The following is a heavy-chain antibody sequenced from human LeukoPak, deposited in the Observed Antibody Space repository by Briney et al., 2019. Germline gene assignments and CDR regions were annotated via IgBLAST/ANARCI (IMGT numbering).Heavy chain of an antibody. CDR1: GFTFSSYS. Sequence: GGSLRLSCAASGFTFSSYSMNWVRQAPGKGLEWVSSISSSSSYIYYADSVKGRFTISRDNAKNSLYLQMNSLRAEDTAVHYCARQWQLADLLDYWGQGTLVTVSS. J-gene: IGHJ4*02. D-gene: IGHD6-13*01. CDR2: ISSSSSYI. CDR3: ARQWQLADLLDY. V-gene: IGHV3-21*01.